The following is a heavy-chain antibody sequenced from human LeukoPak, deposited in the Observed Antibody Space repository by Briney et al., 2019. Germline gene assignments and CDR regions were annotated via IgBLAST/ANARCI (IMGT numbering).Heavy chain of an antibody. CDR3: ARDVGALGYYFDY. V-gene: IGHV4-4*02. J-gene: IGHJ4*02. Sequence: SETLSLTCAVSGGSISSSNWWSWVRQPPGKGLEWIGEIYHSGSTNYNPSLKSRVTISVDKTKNQFSLKLSSATAADTAVYYCARDVGALGYYFDYWGQGTLVTVSS. D-gene: IGHD2-15*01. CDR2: IYHSGST. CDR1: GGSISSSNW.